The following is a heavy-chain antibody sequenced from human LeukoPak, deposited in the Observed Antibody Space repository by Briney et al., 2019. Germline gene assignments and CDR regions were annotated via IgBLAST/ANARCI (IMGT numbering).Heavy chain of an antibody. CDR1: GFTFGTYS. CDR2: ISSSSSYI. J-gene: IGHJ4*02. CDR3: TRVWDTIYDTSGHYHLDY. V-gene: IGHV3-21*01. D-gene: IGHD3-22*01. Sequence: PGGSLRLSCAASGFTFGTYSMSWVRQAPGRGLEWVSSISSSSSYIYYADSVKGRFTISRDNAKNSLYLQMNSLRAEDTAVYYCTRVWDTIYDTSGHYHLDYWGQGTLVTVSS.